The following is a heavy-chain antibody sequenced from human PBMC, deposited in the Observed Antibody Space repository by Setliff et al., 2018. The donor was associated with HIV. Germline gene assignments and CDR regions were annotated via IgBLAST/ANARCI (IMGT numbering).Heavy chain of an antibody. Sequence: PGESLKISCSTSGFVFSRFGFHWVRQTPGKGLEWVAVIWHDGTNKYYVDSVKGRFTISRDDFKNTVYLQMDNVRREDTGVYFCAKGPDHEMEEHLDYWGQGTLVTVSS. CDR3: AKGPDHEMEEHLDY. CDR1: GFVFSRFG. V-gene: IGHV3-33*03. J-gene: IGHJ4*02. CDR2: IWHDGTNK. D-gene: IGHD1-1*01.